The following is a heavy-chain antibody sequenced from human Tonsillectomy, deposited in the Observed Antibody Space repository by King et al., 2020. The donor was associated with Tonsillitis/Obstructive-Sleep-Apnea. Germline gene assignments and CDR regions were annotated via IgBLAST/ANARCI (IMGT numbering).Heavy chain of an antibody. CDR1: GFTFSNYG. J-gene: IGHJ4*02. D-gene: IGHD6-19*01. V-gene: IGHV3-30*18. CDR2: ISYDGTNA. CDR3: AKDTGPIAVAGEFDY. Sequence: VQLVESGGGVVQPGRSLRLSCAASGFTFSNYGMHWVRQAPGKGLEWVAVISYDGTNAYYGDSVKGRFTISRDNSKNTLYLQMNSLRAEDTAVYYCAKDTGPIAVAGEFDYWGQGTLVTVPS.